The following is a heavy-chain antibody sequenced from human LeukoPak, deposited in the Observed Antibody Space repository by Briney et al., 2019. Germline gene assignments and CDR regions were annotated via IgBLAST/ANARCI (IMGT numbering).Heavy chain of an antibody. V-gene: IGHV4-39*01. CDR2: IDYSGST. Sequence: SETLSLTCIVSGDSISSRDYQWGWIRQPPGKGLEWIGSIDYSGSTHYNPSLKTRVTISGDTSKTHFSLKLRFVSAADTAVYYCARHRSRHREWLGVYYFDTWGQGTLVTVSS. CDR1: GDSISSRDYQ. D-gene: IGHD3-3*01. CDR3: ARHRSRHREWLGVYYFDT. J-gene: IGHJ4*02.